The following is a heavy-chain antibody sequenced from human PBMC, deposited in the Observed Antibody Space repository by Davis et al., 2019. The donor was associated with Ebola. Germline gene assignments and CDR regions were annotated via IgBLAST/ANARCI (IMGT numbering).Heavy chain of an antibody. CDR3: AKVQRRQLPSDDYFDY. CDR2: ISSSGSTI. V-gene: IGHV3-11*04. CDR1: GFTFSDYY. D-gene: IGHD2-2*01. Sequence: GESLKISCAASGFTFSDYYMSWIRQAPGKGLEWVSYISSSGSTIYYADSVKGRFTISRDNSKNTLYLQMNSLRAEDTAVYYCAKVQRRQLPSDDYFDYWGQGTLVTVSS. J-gene: IGHJ4*02.